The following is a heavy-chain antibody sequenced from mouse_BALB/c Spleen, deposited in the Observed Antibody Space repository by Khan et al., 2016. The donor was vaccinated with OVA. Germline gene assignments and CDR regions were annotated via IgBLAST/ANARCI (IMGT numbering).Heavy chain of an antibody. CDR2: INPSNGYT. Sequence: QIQLVQSGAELARPGASVKMSCKASGYTFTSYTIHWIKKRPGQGLEWIGYINPSNGYTNYNQKFKDQATLTTDKYSTTAYLQLSSLTSDESAVYNCVRDGAYHRNDGWFAYWGQGTLVTVSA. CDR1: GYTFTSYT. J-gene: IGHJ3*01. V-gene: IGHV1-4*01. CDR3: VRDGAYHRNDGWFAY. D-gene: IGHD2-14*01.